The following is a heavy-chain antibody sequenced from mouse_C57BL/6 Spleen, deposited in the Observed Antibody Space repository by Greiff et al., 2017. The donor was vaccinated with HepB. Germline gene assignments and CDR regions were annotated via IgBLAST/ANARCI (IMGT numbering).Heavy chain of an antibody. V-gene: IGHV3-6*01. CDR3: AREVFDY. CDR2: ISYDGSN. Sequence: EVQLVESGPGLVKPSQSLSLTCSVTGYSITSGYYWNWIRQLPGNKLEWMGYISYDGSNNYNPSLKNRISITRDTSKNQFFLKLNSVTTEDTATYYCAREVFDYWGQGTTLTVSS. J-gene: IGHJ2*01. CDR1: GYSITSGYY.